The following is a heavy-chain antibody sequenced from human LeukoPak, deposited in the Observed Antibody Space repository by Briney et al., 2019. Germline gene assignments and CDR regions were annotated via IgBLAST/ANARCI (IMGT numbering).Heavy chain of an antibody. Sequence: SETLSLTCTVSGYSISSGYHWGWIRQPPGKGLEWIGEINHSGSTNYNPSLKSRVTISVDTSKNQFSLKLSSVTAADTAVYYCARPGRYVWGSYRYRGGFDYWGQGTLVTVSS. CDR3: ARPGRYVWGSYRYRGGFDY. V-gene: IGHV4-38-2*02. J-gene: IGHJ4*02. D-gene: IGHD3-16*02. CDR1: GYSISSGYH. CDR2: INHSGST.